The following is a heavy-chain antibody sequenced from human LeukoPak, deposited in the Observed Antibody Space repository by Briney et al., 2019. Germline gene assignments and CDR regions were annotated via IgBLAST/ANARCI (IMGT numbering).Heavy chain of an antibody. CDR1: GFTFSSYA. J-gene: IGHJ4*02. CDR2: ITSSGGST. D-gene: IGHD2-2*01. V-gene: IGHV3-23*01. Sequence: GGFLRLSCAASGFTFSSYAMSWVRQAPGKGLGWVSAITSSGGSTYHADSVKGRFTISRDNSKNTLYLQMNSLRDEDTAVYYCVKGSSSSRPYYFDYWGQGTLVTVSS. CDR3: VKGSSSSRPYYFDY.